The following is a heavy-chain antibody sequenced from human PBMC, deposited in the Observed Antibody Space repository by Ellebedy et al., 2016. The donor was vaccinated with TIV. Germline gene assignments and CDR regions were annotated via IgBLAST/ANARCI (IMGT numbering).Heavy chain of an antibody. J-gene: IGHJ4*02. D-gene: IGHD7-27*01. CDR3: ANLGIGFDY. CDR1: GFAFNNYA. V-gene: IGHV3-23*01. CDR2: ISGDGDRV. Sequence: GESLKISCATSGFAFNNYAMSWVRQAPGKGLEWVSTISGDGDRVYYADSVKGRFAISRDNSKSTLYLQMNSLRAEDTAIYYCANLGIGFDYWGQGTLVTVSS.